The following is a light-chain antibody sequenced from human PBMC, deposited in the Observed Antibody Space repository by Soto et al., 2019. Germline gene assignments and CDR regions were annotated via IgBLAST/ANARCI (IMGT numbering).Light chain of an antibody. CDR2: DVT. V-gene: IGLV2-14*03. J-gene: IGLJ1*01. Sequence: QSALTQPASVSGSPGQSITISCTGXSSDVGGYNYVSWYQQYPGKAPKLMIYDVTNRPSGVSDRFSGSKSGNTASLTISGLQAEDEADYYCSSYTSSITYVFGTGTK. CDR1: SSDVGGYNY. CDR3: SSYTSSITYV.